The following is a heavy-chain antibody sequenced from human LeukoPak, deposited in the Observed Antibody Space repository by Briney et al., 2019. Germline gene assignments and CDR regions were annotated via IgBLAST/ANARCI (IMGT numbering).Heavy chain of an antibody. CDR2: IIPIFGTA. J-gene: IGHJ5*02. Sequence: SVTVSCKASGGTFISYAISWVRQAPGQGLEWMGGIIPIFGTANYAQKFQGRVTISADKSTGTAYMELSSLRSEDTAVYYCARQLNCYGSGSPVNWFDRWGQGTLVSVSS. CDR3: ARQLNCYGSGSPVNWFDR. D-gene: IGHD3-10*01. V-gene: IGHV1-69*06. CDR1: GGTFISYA.